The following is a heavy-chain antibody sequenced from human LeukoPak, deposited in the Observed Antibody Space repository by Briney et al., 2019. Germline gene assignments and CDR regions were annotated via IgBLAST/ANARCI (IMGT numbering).Heavy chain of an antibody. CDR3: AKWGDYDVLTGYYVSDY. J-gene: IGHJ4*02. CDR2: ITGGGSSI. Sequence: GASLRLSCAASGFTFSNYAMSWVRQAPGKGLEWVSAITGGGSSIYYADSMKSRFTISRDNSKNTLYLQINSLRAEDTAVYYCAKWGDYDVLTGYYVSDYWGQGTLVTVSS. V-gene: IGHV3-23*01. D-gene: IGHD3-9*01. CDR1: GFTFSNYA.